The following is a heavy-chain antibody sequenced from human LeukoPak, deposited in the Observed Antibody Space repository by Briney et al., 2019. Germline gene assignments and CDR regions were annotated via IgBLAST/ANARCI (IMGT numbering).Heavy chain of an antibody. CDR3: AKDQDTMIVVVLDAFDI. CDR1: GFTSSSYA. V-gene: IGHV3-23*01. Sequence: PGGSLRLSCAASGFTSSSYAMSWVRQAPGKGLEWVSAISGSGGSTYYADSVKGRFTISRDNSKNTLYLQMNSLRAEDTAVYYCAKDQDTMIVVVLDAFDIWGQGTMVTVSS. J-gene: IGHJ3*02. CDR2: ISGSGGST. D-gene: IGHD3-22*01.